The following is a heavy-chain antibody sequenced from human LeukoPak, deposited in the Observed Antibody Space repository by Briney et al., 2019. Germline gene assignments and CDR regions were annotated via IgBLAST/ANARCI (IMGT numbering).Heavy chain of an antibody. CDR1: GGSISSYY. Sequence: PSETLSLTCTVSGGSISSYYWSWTRQPPGKGLEWIGYIYYSGSTNYNPSLKSRVTISVDTSKNQFSLKLSSVTAADTAVYYCAREAAAGIDYWGQGTLVTVSS. CDR2: IYYSGST. V-gene: IGHV4-59*01. J-gene: IGHJ4*02. CDR3: AREAAAGIDY. D-gene: IGHD6-13*01.